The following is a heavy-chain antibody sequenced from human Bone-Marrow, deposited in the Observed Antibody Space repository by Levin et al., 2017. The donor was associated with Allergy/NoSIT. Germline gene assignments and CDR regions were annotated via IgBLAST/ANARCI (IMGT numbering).Heavy chain of an antibody. CDR3: VRGIYDCWSGYGSDWDYQYHMEV. CDR2: LSGSGDGT. CDR1: GFTFLTYA. V-gene: IGHV3-23*01. D-gene: IGHD3-3*01. J-gene: IGHJ6*03. Sequence: GGSLRLSCEASGFTFLTYAMAWVRQAPGKGLEWVSSLSGSGDGTFYADSVKGRFTISRDNPKSTLYLQMDSLRGEDTAIYYCVRGIYDCWSGYGSDWDYQYHMEVWGKGTTVTVAS.